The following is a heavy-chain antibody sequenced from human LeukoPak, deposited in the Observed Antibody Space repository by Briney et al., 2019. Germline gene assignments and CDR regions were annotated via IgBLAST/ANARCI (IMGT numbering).Heavy chain of an antibody. CDR2: INPNSGGT. CDR1: GYTFTGYY. CDR3: ARDPGHNYGDYGYFDP. Sequence: ASVKVSCKASGYTFTGYYMHWVRQAPGQGLEWMGWINPNSGGTNYAQKFQGRVTMTRDTSISTAYMELSRLRSDDTAVYYCARDPGHNYGDYGYFDPWGQGTLVTVSS. V-gene: IGHV1-2*02. D-gene: IGHD4-17*01. J-gene: IGHJ5*02.